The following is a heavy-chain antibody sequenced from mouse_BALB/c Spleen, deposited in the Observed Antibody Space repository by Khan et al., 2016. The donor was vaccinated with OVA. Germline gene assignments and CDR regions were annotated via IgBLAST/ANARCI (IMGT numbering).Heavy chain of an antibody. CDR3: ARRNYFGYTCAD. CDR2: ISPGSGDT. V-gene: IGHV1-77*01. CDR1: GYTFTDYY. J-gene: IGHJ3*01. Sequence: QVQLKQSGAELARPGASVKLSCKASGYTFTDYYINWVKQRTGQGLEWIGEISPGSGDTYYNERFKGKATLTADKSSSTAYMQRSSLTSEAAAVYFCARRNYFGYTCADWGQGTLVTVAA. D-gene: IGHD1-2*01.